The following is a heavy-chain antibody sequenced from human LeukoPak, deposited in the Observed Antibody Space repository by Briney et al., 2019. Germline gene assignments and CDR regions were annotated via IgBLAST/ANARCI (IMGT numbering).Heavy chain of an antibody. J-gene: IGHJ5*02. D-gene: IGHD1-26*01. Sequence: SETLSLTCTVSGGSVSSGSYYWSWIRQPPGKGLEWIGSLYYSSNTYYNPSLESRVTISVDMSKNQFSLRLNSVTAADTAVYYCASGYSGAYSAWFDPWGQGTLVTVSS. CDR3: ASGYSGAYSAWFDP. CDR1: GGSVSSGSYY. V-gene: IGHV4-39*01. CDR2: LYYSSNT.